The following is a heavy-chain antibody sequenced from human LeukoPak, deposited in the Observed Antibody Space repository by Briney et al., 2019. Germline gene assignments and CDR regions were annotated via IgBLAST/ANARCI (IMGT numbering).Heavy chain of an antibody. J-gene: IGHJ4*02. D-gene: IGHD4-17*01. CDR3: AKDIYGDYGGLDY. Sequence: GGSLRLSCAASGFTFSNYAMNWVRQAPGKGLEWVSTIINSGGSTYYADSVKGRFSISRDSSKNTLYLQMNSLRDEDTAVYYCAKDIYGDYGGLDYWGQGTLVTVSS. CDR2: IINSGGST. V-gene: IGHV3-23*01. CDR1: GFTFSNYA.